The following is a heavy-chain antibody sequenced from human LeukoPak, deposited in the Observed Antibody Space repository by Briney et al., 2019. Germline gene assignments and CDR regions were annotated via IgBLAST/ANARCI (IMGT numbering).Heavy chain of an antibody. CDR2: ISSSGSTI. D-gene: IGHD5-24*01. V-gene: IGHV3-48*04. CDR3: ARAPRRDGYNIDY. J-gene: IGHJ4*02. CDR1: GFTFSSYA. Sequence: GGSLRLSCAASGFTFSSYAMSWVRQAPGKGLEWVSYISSSGSTIYYADSVKGRFTISRDNAKNSLYLQMNSLRAEDTAVYYCARAPRRDGYNIDYWGQGTLVTVSS.